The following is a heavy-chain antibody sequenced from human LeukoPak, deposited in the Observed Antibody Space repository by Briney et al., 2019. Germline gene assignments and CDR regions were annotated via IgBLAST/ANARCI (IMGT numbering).Heavy chain of an antibody. CDR3: VKASEHYDS. V-gene: IGHV3-64D*06. J-gene: IGHJ4*02. CDR1: GFTFSTYG. CDR2: ISTNGGIT. Sequence: GGSLRLSCSASGFTFSTYGMHWVRQGPGKGLEQVAAISTNGGITVYADSVKGRFTISRDNSKNTLYLQMSGLRAADTAVYYCVKASEHYDSWGQGTLVTVSS. D-gene: IGHD3-3*02.